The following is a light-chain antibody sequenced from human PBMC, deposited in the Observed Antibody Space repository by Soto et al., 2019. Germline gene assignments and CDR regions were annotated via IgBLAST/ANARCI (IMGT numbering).Light chain of an antibody. V-gene: IGLV1-51*01. Sequence: QSVLTQPPSVSAAPGQKVTISCSGGSSNIGNNFVSWYQHLPGTAPRLLIYDNDKRPSGIPDRFSGSKSGTSATLGITGLQTGDEADYYCATWDNSLIAGVFGGGTKLTVL. CDR3: ATWDNSLIAGV. CDR1: SSNIGNNF. CDR2: DND. J-gene: IGLJ3*02.